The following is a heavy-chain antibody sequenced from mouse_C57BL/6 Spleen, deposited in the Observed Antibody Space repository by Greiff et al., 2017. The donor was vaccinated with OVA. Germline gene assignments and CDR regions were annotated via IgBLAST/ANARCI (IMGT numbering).Heavy chain of an antibody. V-gene: IGHV1-81*01. CDR3: ARGDTVVAYYAMDY. CDR1: GYTFTSYG. Sequence: VHLVESGAELARPGASVKLSCKASGYTFTSYGISWVKQRTGQGLEWIGEIYPRSGNTYYNEKFKGKATLTADKSSSTAYMELRSLTSEDSAVYFCARGDTVVAYYAMDYWGQGTSVTVSS. J-gene: IGHJ4*01. D-gene: IGHD1-1*01. CDR2: IYPRSGNT.